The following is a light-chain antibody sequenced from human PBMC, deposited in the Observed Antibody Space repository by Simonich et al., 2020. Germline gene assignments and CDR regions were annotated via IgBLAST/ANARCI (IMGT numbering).Light chain of an antibody. Sequence: DIVMTQSPDSLAVSLGERATINCKSSQSVLYRSNNKNYLAWYQPKPGQPPKLLIYWASTRESGVPDRFSGSGSGTDFTLTISSLQAEDVAVYYCQQYYSTPRTFGQGTKVEIK. CDR3: QQYYSTPRT. CDR1: QSVLYRSNNKNY. J-gene: IGKJ1*01. CDR2: WAS. V-gene: IGKV4-1*01.